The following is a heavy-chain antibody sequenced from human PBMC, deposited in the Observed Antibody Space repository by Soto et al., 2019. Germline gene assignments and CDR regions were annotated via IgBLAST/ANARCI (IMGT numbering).Heavy chain of an antibody. CDR3: ARDFRGWNRRSYYYYGMDV. CDR1: GGSVSSTSYY. D-gene: IGHD6-19*01. CDR2: IYNSGST. V-gene: IGHV4-61*01. Sequence: SETLSLTCTVSGGSVSSTSYYWSWIRQPPGKGLEWIGYIYNSGSTNYKHSLKSRVTISVDTSKNQFSLNLTSVTAADTAVYFCARDFRGWNRRSYYYYGMDVWGQGTTVTVSS. J-gene: IGHJ6*02.